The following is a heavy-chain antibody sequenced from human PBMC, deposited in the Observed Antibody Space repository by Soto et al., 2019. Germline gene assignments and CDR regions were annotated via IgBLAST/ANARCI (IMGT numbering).Heavy chain of an antibody. J-gene: IGHJ4*02. CDR3: VHCISTFGQPTHFDY. CDR1: GFTFSSYA. D-gene: IGHD2-2*01. V-gene: IGHV3-23*01. CDR2: ISGIGGST. Sequence: PGGSLRLSCAASGFTFSSYAMSWVRQAPGKGLEWVSVISGIGGSTYYADSVKGRFTISRDYPKNTFFLQMNSLRAEDTALYYCVHCISTFGQPTHFDYWGQGTLVTVSS.